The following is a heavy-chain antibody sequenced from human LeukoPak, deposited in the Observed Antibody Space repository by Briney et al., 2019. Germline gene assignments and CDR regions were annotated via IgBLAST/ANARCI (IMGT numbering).Heavy chain of an antibody. CDR1: GYTFTSYG. CDR2: INPYSGDA. CDR3: ARGTMNLDY. Sequence: ASVKVSCKASGYTFTSYGISCVRQAPGQGLEWMGWINPYSGDAVYAQNFQGRVTMTRDTSITTAYMELSRLRSDDTAVYYCARGTMNLDYWGQGTRVTLSS. D-gene: IGHD3-22*01. V-gene: IGHV1-2*02. J-gene: IGHJ4*02.